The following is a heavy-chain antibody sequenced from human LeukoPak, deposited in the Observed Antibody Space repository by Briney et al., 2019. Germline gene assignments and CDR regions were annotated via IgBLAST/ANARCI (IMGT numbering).Heavy chain of an antibody. CDR1: GGSISSSSYY. CDR3: ARVGGDYLYWFDP. CDR2: IYYSGST. V-gene: IGHV4-39*07. D-gene: IGHD4-17*01. J-gene: IGHJ5*02. Sequence: SETLSLTCTVSGGSISSSSYYWGWIRQPPGKGLEWIGSIYYSGSTYYNPSLKSRVTISVDTSKNQFSLKLSSVTAADTAVYYCARVGGDYLYWFDPWGQGTLVTVSS.